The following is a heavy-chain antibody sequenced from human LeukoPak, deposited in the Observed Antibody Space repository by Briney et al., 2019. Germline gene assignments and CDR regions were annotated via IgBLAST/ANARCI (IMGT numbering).Heavy chain of an antibody. V-gene: IGHV3-7*01. CDR2: IKQDGSEK. CDR1: GFTFSGYW. J-gene: IGHJ5*02. Sequence: GGSLRLSCAASGFTFSGYWMSWVRQAPGKGLEWVANIKQDGSEKYYVDSVKGRFTISRDNAKNSLYLQMNSLRAEDTAVYYCARDPHHWGQGTLVTVSS. CDR3: ARDPHH.